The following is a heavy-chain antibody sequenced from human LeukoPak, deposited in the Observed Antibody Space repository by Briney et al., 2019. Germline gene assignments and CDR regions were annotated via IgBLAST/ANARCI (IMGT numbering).Heavy chain of an antibody. D-gene: IGHD3-10*01. CDR2: IYYSGST. Sequence: SETLSLTCTVSGGSISSSSYYWGWIRQPPGKGLEWIGSIYYSGSTYYNPSLKSRVTISVDTSKNQFSLKLSSVTAADTAVYYCARDGGFGELFSPRAGPDDYWGQGTLVTVSS. CDR3: ARDGGFGELFSPRAGPDDY. V-gene: IGHV4-39*07. CDR1: GGSISSSSYY. J-gene: IGHJ4*02.